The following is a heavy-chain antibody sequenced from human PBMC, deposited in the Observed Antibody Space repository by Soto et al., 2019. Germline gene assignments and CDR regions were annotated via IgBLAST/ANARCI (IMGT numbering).Heavy chain of an antibody. CDR2: TYYRSKWNN. J-gene: IGHJ6*01. V-gene: IGHV6-1*01. CDR3: TGITSFRGMDV. CDR1: GGRVSSNRAA. D-gene: IGHD3-10*01. Sequence: RSQTLPLTCDIRGGRVSSNRAARNWNRQSPSRGLEWLGRTYYRSKWNNDYALSVKSRITINPDTPKNQFSLHLYSVTPEDTAVYYCTGITSFRGMDVWGQGTPLTVHS.